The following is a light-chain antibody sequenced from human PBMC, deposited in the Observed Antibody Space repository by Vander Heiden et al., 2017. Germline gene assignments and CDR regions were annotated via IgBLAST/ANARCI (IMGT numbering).Light chain of an antibody. CDR3: QQRSNWPPEVT. CDR2: DAS. CDR1: QSVSNY. J-gene: IGKJ4*01. V-gene: IGKV3-11*01. Sequence: DIVLPQSPATLSLSPGDRATLSCRASQSVSNYLAWYQHKPGQAPRLLIYDASNRAAGIPARFSGSGSGTDFTLTISSLEPEDFAVYYCQQRSNWPPEVTFGGGTKVEIK.